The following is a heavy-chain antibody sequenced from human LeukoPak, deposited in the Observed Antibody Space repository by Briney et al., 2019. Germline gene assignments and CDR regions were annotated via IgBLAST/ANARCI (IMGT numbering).Heavy chain of an antibody. Sequence: GGSLRLSCVASGFTFSSYWMSWVRQAPGKGLEWVANIKQDGSEKYYVDSVKGRFTISRDNAKSSLYLQMNSLRAEDTAVYYCVRGGESTWSWGQGTLVTVSS. V-gene: IGHV3-7*01. J-gene: IGHJ5*02. CDR1: GFTFSSYW. D-gene: IGHD2-15*01. CDR3: VRGGESTWS. CDR2: IKQDGSEK.